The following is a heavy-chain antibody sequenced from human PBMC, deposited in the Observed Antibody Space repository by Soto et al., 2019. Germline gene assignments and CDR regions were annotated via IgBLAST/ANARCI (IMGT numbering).Heavy chain of an antibody. J-gene: IGHJ6*02. CDR1: GYTFTSYY. Sequence: GASVKVSCKASGYTFTSYYMHWVRQAPGQGLEWMGIINPSGGSTSYAQKFQGRVTMTRDTSTSTVYMELSSLRSEDTAVYYCARSKYSYGTYYYYGMDVWGQGTTVTVSS. D-gene: IGHD5-18*01. CDR2: INPSGGST. CDR3: ARSKYSYGTYYYYGMDV. V-gene: IGHV1-46*01.